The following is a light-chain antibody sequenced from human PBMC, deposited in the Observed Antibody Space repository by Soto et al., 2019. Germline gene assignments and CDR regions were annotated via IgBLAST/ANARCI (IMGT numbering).Light chain of an antibody. CDR2: DAS. J-gene: IGKJ1*01. V-gene: IGKV1-5*01. CDR1: QSISSW. Sequence: DIQMTQSPSTLSASVGDRVTITCRASQSISSWLAWYQQKPGKAPKLLIYDASSLESGVPSRFSGSGSGTEFTLTISSLQPDDFPTYYCQQYHSYPTFGQGTKVEIK. CDR3: QQYHSYPT.